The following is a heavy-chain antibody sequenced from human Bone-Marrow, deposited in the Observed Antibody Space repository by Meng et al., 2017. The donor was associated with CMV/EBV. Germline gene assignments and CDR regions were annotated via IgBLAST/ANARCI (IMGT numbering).Heavy chain of an antibody. CDR2: IIPIFGTA. D-gene: IGHD2-21*02. CDR3: ARDQKGGLTLQWFDP. J-gene: IGHJ5*02. Sequence: SVKVSCKASGGTFSSYAISWVRQAPGQGLEWMGGIIPIFGTANYAQKFQGRVTITTDESTSTAYMELSSLRSEDTAVYYCARDQKGGLTLQWFDPWGQGTRVTGSS. CDR1: GGTFSSYA. V-gene: IGHV1-69*05.